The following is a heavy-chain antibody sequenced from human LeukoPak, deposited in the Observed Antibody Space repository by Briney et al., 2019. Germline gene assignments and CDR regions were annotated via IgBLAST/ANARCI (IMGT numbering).Heavy chain of an antibody. D-gene: IGHD3-16*02. V-gene: IGHV4-4*02. CDR3: ARDRYDYVWGSYRQGYDY. CDR2: IYHSGST. CDR1: GGSISSSNW. J-gene: IGHJ4*02. Sequence: PSETLSLTCAVSGGSISSSNWWSWVRQPPGKGLEWIGEIYHSGSTNYNPSLKSRVTISVDKSKNQFSLKLSSVTAADTAVYYCARDRYDYVWGSYRQGYDYWGQGTLVTVSS.